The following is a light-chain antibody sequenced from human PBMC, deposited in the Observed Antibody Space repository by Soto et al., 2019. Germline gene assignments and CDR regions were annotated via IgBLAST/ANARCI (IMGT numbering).Light chain of an antibody. CDR1: SSGVGGYNY. CDR3: SSYTSSSTYV. CDR2: DVS. Sequence: QSVLTQPAAVSGSPGQSLTISCTGTSSGVGGYNYVSWYQQHPGKAPKVMIFDVSNRPSGVSDRFSGSKSGNTASLTISGLQAEDEADYYCSSYTSSSTYVFGTGTKVTVL. V-gene: IGLV2-14*01. J-gene: IGLJ1*01.